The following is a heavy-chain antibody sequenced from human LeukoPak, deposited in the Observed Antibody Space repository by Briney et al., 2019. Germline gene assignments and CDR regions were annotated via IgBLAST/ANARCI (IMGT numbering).Heavy chain of an antibody. Sequence: LSLTCAVYGGSFSGYYWSWIRQAPGKGLEWVSYISSSGSTIYYADSVKGRFTISRDNAKNSLYLQMNSLRAEDTAVYYCARDSSSWENLDYWGQGTLVTVSS. J-gene: IGHJ4*02. V-gene: IGHV3-11*01. CDR3: ARDSSSWENLDY. CDR2: ISSSGSTI. D-gene: IGHD6-13*01. CDR1: GGSFSGYY.